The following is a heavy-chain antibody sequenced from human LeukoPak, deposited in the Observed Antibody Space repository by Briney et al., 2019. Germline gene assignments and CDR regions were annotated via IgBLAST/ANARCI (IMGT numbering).Heavy chain of an antibody. CDR1: GFTFSSYA. CDR3: ARELLPWKGDYYYYYGMDV. V-gene: IGHV3-30-3*01. D-gene: IGHD1-1*01. Sequence: GGSLRLSCAASGFTFSSYAMHWVRQAPGKGLEWVAVISYDGSNKYYADSVKGRFTISRDNSKNTLYLQMNSLRAEDTAVYYCARELLPWKGDYYYYYGMDVWGQGTTVTVSS. CDR2: ISYDGSNK. J-gene: IGHJ6*02.